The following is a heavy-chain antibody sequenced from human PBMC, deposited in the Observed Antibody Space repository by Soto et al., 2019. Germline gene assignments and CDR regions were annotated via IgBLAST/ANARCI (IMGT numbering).Heavy chain of an antibody. D-gene: IGHD3-22*01. Sequence: QVQLVESGGGVVQPGRSLRLSCAASGFTFSSYAMHWVRQAPGKGLEWVAVISYDGSNKYYADSVKGRFTISRDNSKNTLYLQMNSLRAEDTAVYYCAREMDYDSNPDYYYYGMDVWGQGTTVTVS. CDR2: ISYDGSNK. J-gene: IGHJ6*02. V-gene: IGHV3-30-3*01. CDR1: GFTFSSYA. CDR3: AREMDYDSNPDYYYYGMDV.